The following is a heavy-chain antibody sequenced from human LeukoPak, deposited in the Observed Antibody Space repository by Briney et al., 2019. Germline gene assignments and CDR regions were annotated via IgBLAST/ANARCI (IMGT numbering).Heavy chain of an antibody. CDR3: ARGVEPLAANTLAY. V-gene: IGHV3-53*01. CDR2: LCSDGNT. J-gene: IGHJ4*02. D-gene: IGHD1-14*01. Sequence: GGSLRLSCAASGFTFITNDMTWVRQAPGKGLEWVSVLCSDGNTKYADSVQGRFTISRDNSKNTLYLEMNSLSPDDTAVYYCARGVEPLAANTLAYWGQGTLVTVSS. CDR1: GFTFITND.